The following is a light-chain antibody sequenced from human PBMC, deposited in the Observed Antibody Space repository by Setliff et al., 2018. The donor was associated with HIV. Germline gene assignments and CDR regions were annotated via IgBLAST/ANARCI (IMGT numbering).Light chain of an antibody. CDR3: QSFDSSLSV. J-gene: IGLJ1*01. CDR2: NNN. CDR1: SSNIGAGFD. Sequence: QPPSVSGAPGQRVTISCTGSSSNIGAGFDVHWYQLVPDTAPRLLIHNNNNRPSGVPDRFSGYRSGASASLAIAGLQADDEADYFCQSFDSSLSVFGTGTKVT. V-gene: IGLV1-40*03.